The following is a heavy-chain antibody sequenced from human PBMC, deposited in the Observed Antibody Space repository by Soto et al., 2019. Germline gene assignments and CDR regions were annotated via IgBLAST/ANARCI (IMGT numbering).Heavy chain of an antibody. CDR1: GFSLSNSGVG. CDR3: ALCRLHVFGECYPGIWHVFAS. D-gene: IGHD2-21*01. CDR2: IYGDNDK. V-gene: IGHV2-5*02. Sequence: SGPTLVNPTQTLTVTCTFSGFSLSNSGVGVAWIRQPPGKALEWLALIYGDNDKRYSPSLKTRLTITKDTSKNQVVLTMTNMAPVDTATYFCALCRLHVFGECYPGIWHVFASWSQGTLVTVSS. J-gene: IGHJ4*02.